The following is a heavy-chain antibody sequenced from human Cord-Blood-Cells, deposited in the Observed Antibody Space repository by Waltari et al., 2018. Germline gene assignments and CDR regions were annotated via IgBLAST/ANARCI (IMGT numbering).Heavy chain of an antibody. J-gene: IGHJ4*02. CDR1: GYTFTSYA. CDR2: INTDSGNP. Sequence: QVQLVQSGYELKKPGASVKVSCKASGYTFTSYAMNWVRQAPGQGLEWMGWINTDSGNPTYDQGFTRQFVFALDTSVSTAFLQISSLKADDTAVYYCAREIAAAGFFDYWGQGTLVTVSS. CDR3: AREIAAAGFFDY. D-gene: IGHD6-13*01. V-gene: IGHV7-4-1*02.